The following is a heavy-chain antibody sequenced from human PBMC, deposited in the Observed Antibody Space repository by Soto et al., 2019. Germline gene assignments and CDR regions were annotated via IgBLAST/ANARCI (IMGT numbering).Heavy chain of an antibody. CDR1: GGSVSSDSDF. J-gene: IGHJ2*01. D-gene: IGHD2-2*01. CDR3: ARVMPFYWYFDL. Sequence: QVQLQESGPGLVKPSETLSLTCTVSGGSVSSDSDFWSWIRQPPGKRLEWIGYMYYTGSTNYNPSLKSRVTMSVDTSKNQFSLKLRSVSAADTAIYDCARVMPFYWYFDLWGRGTLVTVSS. CDR2: MYYTGST. V-gene: IGHV4-61*01.